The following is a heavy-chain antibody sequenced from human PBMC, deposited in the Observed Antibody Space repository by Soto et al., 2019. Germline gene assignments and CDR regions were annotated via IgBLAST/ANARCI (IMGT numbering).Heavy chain of an antibody. CDR2: ISYDGSNK. D-gene: IGHD3-9*01. V-gene: IGHV3-30*18. Sequence: GGSLRLSCAASGFTFSSYGMHWVRQAPGKGLEWVAVISYDGSNKYYADSVKGRFTISRDTSKNSLYLQMNSLRAEDTAVYYCANIILRDFDWLADAFDIWGQATMPT. J-gene: IGHJ3*02. CDR3: ANIILRDFDWLADAFDI. CDR1: GFTFSSYG.